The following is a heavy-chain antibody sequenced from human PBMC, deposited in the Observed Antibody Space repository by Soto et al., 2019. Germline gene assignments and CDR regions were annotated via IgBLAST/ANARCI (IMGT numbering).Heavy chain of an antibody. J-gene: IGHJ4*02. V-gene: IGHV3-23*01. CDR1: GFSFSSYA. D-gene: IGHD2-2*01. Sequence: PGGSLGLSCAAYGFSFSSYAMNWVRQAPGKGLEWVSVISGSGGSTYCADSVRGRFTISREKSKNTVYLQMNSLRAEDTAVDYCARAELVVAMPTDYWGQGTQVTVSA. CDR3: ARAELVVAMPTDY. CDR2: ISGSGGST.